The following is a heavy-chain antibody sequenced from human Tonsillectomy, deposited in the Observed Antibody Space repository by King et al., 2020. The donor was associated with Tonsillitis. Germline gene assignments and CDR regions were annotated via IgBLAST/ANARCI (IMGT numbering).Heavy chain of an antibody. D-gene: IGHD5-18*01. CDR2: ISYDGSNK. CDR3: ARDDDSYGQNEDHYYYYYGMDV. V-gene: IGHV3-30-3*01. CDR1: GFTFSSYA. Sequence: VQLVESGGGVVQPGRSLRLSCAASGFTFSSYAMHWVRQAPGKGLEWVAVISYDGSNKYYADSVKGRFTISRDNSKNTLYLQMNSLRAEDTAVYYFARDDDSYGQNEDHYYYYYGMDVWGQGTTVTVSS. J-gene: IGHJ6*02.